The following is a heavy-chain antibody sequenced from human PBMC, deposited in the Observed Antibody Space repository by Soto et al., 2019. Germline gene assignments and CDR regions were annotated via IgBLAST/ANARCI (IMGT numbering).Heavy chain of an antibody. V-gene: IGHV3-30*04. J-gene: IGHJ4*02. CDR1: GYTFSTYA. CDR3: AGPPVRDIVVPPAY. Sequence: GGCPRLSCAACGYTFSTYAMHGVRQAPGQGLEWVAVLSYEGSNKHYAASVKGRFTLSRDNSKDTLYLQMNSLRAEDTAVYDSAGPPVRDIVVPPAYWGQGSLVPVTS. CDR2: LSYEGSNK. D-gene: IGHD2-15*01.